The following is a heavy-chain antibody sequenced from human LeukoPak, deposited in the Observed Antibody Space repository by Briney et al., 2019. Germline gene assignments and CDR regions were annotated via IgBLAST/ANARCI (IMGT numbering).Heavy chain of an antibody. CDR2: IYHSGSA. D-gene: IGHD6-13*01. CDR1: GGSISSGGYY. CDR3: ARRTSSWYFFDY. Sequence: SQTLSLTCTVSGGSISSGGYYWSWIRQTPGKGLEWIGTIYHSGSAYYNPSLKSRVTISVDTSRNQFSLKVNSVTAADSAMYYCARRTSSWYFFDYWGQGTLVTVSS. J-gene: IGHJ4*02. V-gene: IGHV4-30-2*03.